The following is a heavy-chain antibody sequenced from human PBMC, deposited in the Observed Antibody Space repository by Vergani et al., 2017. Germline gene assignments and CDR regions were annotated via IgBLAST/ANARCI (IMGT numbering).Heavy chain of an antibody. V-gene: IGHV4-34*01. D-gene: IGHD6-25*01. CDR1: GGSFSGYY. Sequence: QVQLQQWGAGLLKPSETLSLTCAVYGGSFSGYYWSWIRQPPGKGLEWIGEINHSGSTNYNPSLKSRVTISVDKSKNQFSLKLSSVTAADTAVYYCARSLGTQRQDYYYYYYMDVWGKGTTVTVSS. CDR3: ARSLGTQRQDYYYYYYMDV. CDR2: INHSGST. J-gene: IGHJ6*03.